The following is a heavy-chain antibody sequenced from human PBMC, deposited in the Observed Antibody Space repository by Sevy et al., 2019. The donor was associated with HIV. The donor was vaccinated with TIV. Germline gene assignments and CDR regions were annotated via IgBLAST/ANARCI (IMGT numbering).Heavy chain of an antibody. V-gene: IGHV3-30*04. CDR2: ISYDGNNK. CDR3: ASYYYDSTGYYYPLDY. CDR1: GFTFSSYA. J-gene: IGHJ4*02. Sequence: GGSLRLSCTASGFTFSSYAMYWVRQAPGKGLEWVAVISYDGNNKDYADSVKGRFTISRDNSKNKLYLQMNSLRAEDTAVYYCASYYYDSTGYYYPLDYWGQGTLVTVSS. D-gene: IGHD3-22*01.